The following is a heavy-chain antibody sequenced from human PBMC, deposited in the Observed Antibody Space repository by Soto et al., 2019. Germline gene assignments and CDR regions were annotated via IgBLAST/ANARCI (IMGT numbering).Heavy chain of an antibody. CDR1: GFTFSSYT. V-gene: IGHV3-48*01. Sequence: PGGSLRLSCAASGFTFSSYTMYWVRQSPGKGLEWVSYISSNSQTIYYADSVKGRFTISRDNAKNSLYLQVNSLRAEDTAVYYCARAYYYSMDVWGKGTTVTVSS. CDR2: ISSNSQTI. CDR3: ARAYYYSMDV. J-gene: IGHJ6*03.